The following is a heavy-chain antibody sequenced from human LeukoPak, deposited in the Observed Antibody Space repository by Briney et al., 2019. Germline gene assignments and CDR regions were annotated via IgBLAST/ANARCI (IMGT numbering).Heavy chain of an antibody. J-gene: IGHJ4*02. CDR1: GFTFSSYA. CDR3: AKDFTMVRGVILSDNFDY. CDR2: ISGSGGST. Sequence: GGSLRLSCAASGFTFSSYAMSWVRQAPGKGLEWASAISGSGGSTYYADSVKGRFTISRDNSKNTLYLQMNSLRAEDTAVYYCAKDFTMVRGVILSDNFDYWGQGTLVTVSS. V-gene: IGHV3-23*01. D-gene: IGHD3-10*01.